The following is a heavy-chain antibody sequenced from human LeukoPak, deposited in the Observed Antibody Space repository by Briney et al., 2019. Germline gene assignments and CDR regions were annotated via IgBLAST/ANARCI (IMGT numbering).Heavy chain of an antibody. V-gene: IGHV1-46*01. CDR1: GYTFTSYY. CDR2: INPSGGST. D-gene: IGHD6-19*01. J-gene: IGHJ4*02. CDR3: ARIGIAVALPDY. Sequence: APVKVSCKASGYTFTSYYMHWVRQAPGQGLEWMGIINPSGGSTSYAQKFQGRVTMTRDTSTSTVYMELSSLRSEDTAVYYCARIGIAVALPDYWGQGTLVTVSS.